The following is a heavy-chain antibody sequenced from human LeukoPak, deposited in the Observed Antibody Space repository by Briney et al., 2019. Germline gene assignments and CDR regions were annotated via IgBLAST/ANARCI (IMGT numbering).Heavy chain of an antibody. J-gene: IGHJ4*02. Sequence: SGTLSLTCTVSGGSISSPSYYWGWIRQPPGKGLEWIGSIYYSGSTYYNPSLKSRVTISVDKSKNQFSLKLSSVTAADTAVYYCARHSYYYDSSDFYYFFDYWGQGTLVTVSS. CDR3: ARHSYYYDSSDFYYFFDY. D-gene: IGHD3-22*01. V-gene: IGHV4-39*01. CDR2: IYYSGST. CDR1: GGSISSPSYY.